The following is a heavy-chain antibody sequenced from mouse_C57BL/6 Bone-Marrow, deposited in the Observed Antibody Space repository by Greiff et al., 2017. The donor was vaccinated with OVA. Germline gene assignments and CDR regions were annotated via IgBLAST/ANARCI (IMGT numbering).Heavy chain of an antibody. CDR1: GFTFSSYG. V-gene: IGHV5-6*02. CDR2: ISSGGSYT. Sequence: DVKLQESGGDLVKPGGSLKLSCAASGFTFSSYGMSWVRQTPDKRLEWVATISSGGSYTYYPDSVKGRFTISRDNAKNTLYLQMSSLKSEDTAMYYCARLYYYGSSPWFAYWGQGTLVTVSA. J-gene: IGHJ3*01. CDR3: ARLYYYGSSPWFAY. D-gene: IGHD1-1*01.